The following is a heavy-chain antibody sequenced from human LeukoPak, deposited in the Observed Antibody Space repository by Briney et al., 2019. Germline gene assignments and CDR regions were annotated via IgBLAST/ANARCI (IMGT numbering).Heavy chain of an antibody. V-gene: IGHV4-59*01. J-gene: IGHJ5*02. CDR3: ARMTDGFDP. CDR2: IYYSGST. D-gene: IGHD2-21*02. Sequence: PSETLSLTCTVSGGSISSYYWSWIRQPPGKGLEWIGCIYYSGSTNYNPSLKSRVTISVDTSKNQLSLKLSSVTAADTAVYYCARMTDGFDPWGQGTLVTVSS. CDR1: GGSISSYY.